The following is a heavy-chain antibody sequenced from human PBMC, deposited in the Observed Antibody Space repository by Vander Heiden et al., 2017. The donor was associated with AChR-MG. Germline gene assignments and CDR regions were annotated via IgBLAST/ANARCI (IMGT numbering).Heavy chain of an antibody. V-gene: IGHV4-39*01. J-gene: IGHJ6*03. CDR3: ATLPGGPLVLRYYYYYMDV. D-gene: IGHD6-6*01. CDR2: IYYSGST. Sequence: QLQLQESGPGLVKPSETLSLTCTVSGGSISSSSYYWGWIRQPPGKGLEWIGSIYYSGSTYYNPSLKSRVTISVDTSKNQFSLKLSSVTAADTAVYYCATLPGGPLVLRYYYYYMDVWGKGTTVTVSS. CDR1: GGSISSSSYY.